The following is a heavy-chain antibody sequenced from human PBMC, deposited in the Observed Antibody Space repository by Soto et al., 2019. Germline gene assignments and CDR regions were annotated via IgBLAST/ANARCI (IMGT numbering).Heavy chain of an antibody. D-gene: IGHD4-17*01. CDR1: GGSISRSTYY. Sequence: SETLSLTCTVSGGSISRSTYYWGWIRQPPGKGLEWIGSIYYSGSTYYRPSLKSRVTISVDTSKNQFSLKLTSITAADTAIYFCARRGGGDYLFDSWGQGILVTVSS. J-gene: IGHJ4*02. CDR3: ARRGGGDYLFDS. V-gene: IGHV4-39*01. CDR2: IYYSGST.